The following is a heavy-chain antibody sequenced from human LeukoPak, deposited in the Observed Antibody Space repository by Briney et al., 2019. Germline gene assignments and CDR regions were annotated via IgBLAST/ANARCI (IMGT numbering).Heavy chain of an antibody. D-gene: IGHD3-22*01. CDR3: AKGDSFDY. CDR2: ISGSGGST. V-gene: IGHV3-23*01. J-gene: IGHJ4*02. CDR1: GFTFSSYS. Sequence: GGSLRLSCAASGFTFSSYSMNWVRQAPGKGLEWVSGISGSGGSTYYADSVKGRFTISRDNSNNTLYLQMNSLRAEDTAVYYCAKGDSFDYWGQGTLVTVSS.